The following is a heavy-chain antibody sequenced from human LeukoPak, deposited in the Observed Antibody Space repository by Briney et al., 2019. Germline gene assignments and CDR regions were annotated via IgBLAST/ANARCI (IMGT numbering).Heavy chain of an antibody. V-gene: IGHV3-23*01. CDR2: FSGVGGHT. Sequence: PGGSLRLSCVASGFTASNYVVTWVRQAPGKGLEWVSGFSGVGGHTYYSASVKGRFTVSSDNSKNTLYLQMNSLRAEDTAVYYCAKVRGSSVYSYYFDSWGQGTLVTVSS. D-gene: IGHD2-2*01. J-gene: IGHJ4*02. CDR1: GFTASNYV. CDR3: AKVRGSSVYSYYFDS.